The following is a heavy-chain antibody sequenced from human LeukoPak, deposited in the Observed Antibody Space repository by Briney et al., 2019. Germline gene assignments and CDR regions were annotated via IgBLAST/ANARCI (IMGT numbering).Heavy chain of an antibody. CDR2: FDPEDGET. D-gene: IGHD5-12*01. Sequence: ASVKVSCKVSGYTLTELSMHWVRQAPGKGLEWMGGFDPEDGETIYAQKFQGRVTMTEDTSTDTAYMELSSLRSEDTAVYYCARVADIVATTTVLDYWGQGTLVTVSS. CDR3: ARVADIVATTTVLDY. V-gene: IGHV1-24*01. J-gene: IGHJ4*02. CDR1: GYTLTELS.